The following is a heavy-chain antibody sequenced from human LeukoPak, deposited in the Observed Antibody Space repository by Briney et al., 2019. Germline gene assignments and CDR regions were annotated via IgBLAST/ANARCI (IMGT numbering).Heavy chain of an antibody. CDR3: AKDRSSGIAAAGIRNWFDP. D-gene: IGHD6-13*01. V-gene: IGHV3-30*02. CDR2: IRYDGSNK. J-gene: IGHJ5*02. CDR1: GFTFGSYG. Sequence: PGGSLRLSCAASGFTFGSYGMHWVRQAPGKGLEWVAFIRYDGSNKYYADSVKGRFTISRDNSKNTLYLQMNSLRAEDTAVYYCAKDRSSGIAAAGIRNWFDPWGQGTLVTVSS.